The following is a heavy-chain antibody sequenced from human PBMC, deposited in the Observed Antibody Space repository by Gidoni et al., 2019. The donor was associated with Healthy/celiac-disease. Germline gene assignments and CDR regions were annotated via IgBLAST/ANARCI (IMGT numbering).Heavy chain of an antibody. J-gene: IGHJ6*02. CDR3: ARGYSGYESGMDV. V-gene: IGHV3-13*01. CDR1: GFTFSSYD. CDR2: IGTAGDT. D-gene: IGHD5-12*01. Sequence: EVQLVESGGGLVQPGGSLRLSGAASGFTFSSYDMHWVRQATGKGLEWFSAIGTAGDTYYPGSVKGRFTISRENAKNSLYLQMNSLRAGDTAVYYCARGYSGYESGMDVWGQGTTVTVSS.